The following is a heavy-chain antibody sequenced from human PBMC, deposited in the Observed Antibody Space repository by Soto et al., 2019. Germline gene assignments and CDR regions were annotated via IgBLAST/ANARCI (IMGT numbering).Heavy chain of an antibody. Sequence: ASVKVSCKASGYTFTSYGISWVRQAPGQGLEWMGWISAYNGNTNYAQKLQGRVTMTTDTSTSTAYMELRSLRSDDTAVYYCVRVPEYCSSTSCPFDYYYYYMDVWGKGTTVTVSS. CDR3: VRVPEYCSSTSCPFDYYYYYMDV. D-gene: IGHD2-2*01. V-gene: IGHV1-18*01. CDR2: ISAYNGNT. J-gene: IGHJ6*03. CDR1: GYTFTSYG.